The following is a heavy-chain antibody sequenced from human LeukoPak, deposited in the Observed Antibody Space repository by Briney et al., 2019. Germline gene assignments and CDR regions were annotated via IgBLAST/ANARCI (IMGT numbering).Heavy chain of an antibody. V-gene: IGHV3-30*18. J-gene: IGHJ4*02. CDR1: GFSFSTYG. Sequence: PGGSLRLSCAASGFSFSTYGMHWVRQAPGKGLEWVTVISYDGSDKYYADSVKGRFTISRDNSRNTLYLQMNSLRVQDTAVYYCAKEVGTFTLDYWGQGTLVTVSS. D-gene: IGHD1-26*01. CDR2: ISYDGSDK. CDR3: AKEVGTFTLDY.